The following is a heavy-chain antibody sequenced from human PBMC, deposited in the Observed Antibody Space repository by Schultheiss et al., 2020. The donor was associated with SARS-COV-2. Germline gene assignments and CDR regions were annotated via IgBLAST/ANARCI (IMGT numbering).Heavy chain of an antibody. V-gene: IGHV1-18*01. D-gene: IGHD3-22*01. Sequence: ASVKVSCKASGYTFTSYGISWVRQAPGQGLEWMGWISGYNGKTNYAHKLQGRVTLTTDTSTTTAYMELRSLRSDDTAVYYCARLEGSGYPLGYYYGMDVWGQGTTVTVSS. J-gene: IGHJ6*02. CDR1: GYTFTSYG. CDR3: ARLEGSGYPLGYYYGMDV. CDR2: ISGYNGKT.